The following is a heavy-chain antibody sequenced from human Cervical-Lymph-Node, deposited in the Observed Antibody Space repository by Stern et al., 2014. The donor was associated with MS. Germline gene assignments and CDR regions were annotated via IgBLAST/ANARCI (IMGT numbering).Heavy chain of an antibody. D-gene: IGHD2-15*01. Sequence: DVQLVQSGEGLVQPGGSLRLSCAASGFTFSSYVMHWVRQAPGKGLEYVSAISRNGGSTYYADSVKGRFTVSRDNAKNTLFLQMGSLRIEDMAVYYCARGPTLDDGGGYEYWYFDIWGRGTLVAVSS. V-gene: IGHV3-64*02. CDR1: GFTFSSYV. CDR2: ISRNGGST. J-gene: IGHJ2*01. CDR3: ARGPTLDDGGGYEYWYFDI.